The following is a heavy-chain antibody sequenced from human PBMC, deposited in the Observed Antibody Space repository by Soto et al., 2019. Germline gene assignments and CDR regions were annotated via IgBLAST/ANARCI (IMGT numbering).Heavy chain of an antibody. CDR3: ARDVLVTYYFDY. D-gene: IGHD2-8*02. V-gene: IGHV3-30*04. CDR1: GFTFSNYA. Sequence: GGSLRLSCAASGFTFSNYAMHWVRQAPGKGLEWVAVISYDGRNKYYADSVKGRFTISRDNSKSTLYLQMNSLRAEDTAVYYCARDVLVTYYFDYWGQGTLVTVSS. CDR2: ISYDGRNK. J-gene: IGHJ4*02.